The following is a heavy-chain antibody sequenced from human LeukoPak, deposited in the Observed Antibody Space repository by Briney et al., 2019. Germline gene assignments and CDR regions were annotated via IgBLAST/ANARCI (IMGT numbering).Heavy chain of an antibody. CDR1: GGSISSYY. J-gene: IGHJ6*03. D-gene: IGHD5-12*01. CDR3: ARVNSGYDVYYYYYMDV. CDR2: IYTSGST. V-gene: IGHV4-4*07. Sequence: SSETLSLTCTVSGGSISSYYWSWIRQPAGKGLEWIGRIYTSGSTNYNPSLKSRVTMSVDTSKNQFSLKLSSVTAADTAVYYCARVNSGYDVYYYYYMDVRGKGTTVTVSS.